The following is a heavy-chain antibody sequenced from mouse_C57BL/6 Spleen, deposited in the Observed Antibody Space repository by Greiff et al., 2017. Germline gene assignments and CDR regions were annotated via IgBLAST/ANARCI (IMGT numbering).Heavy chain of an antibody. CDR2: ISSGSSTI. Sequence: EVMLVESGGGLVKPGGSLKLSCAASGFTFSDYGMHWVRQAPEKGLEWVAYISSGSSTIYYADTVKGRFTISRDNAKNTLFLQMTSLRSEDTAMYYCARSFITTVVATRAMDYWGQGTSVTVSS. J-gene: IGHJ4*01. CDR1: GFTFSDYG. CDR3: ARSFITTVVATRAMDY. V-gene: IGHV5-17*01. D-gene: IGHD1-1*01.